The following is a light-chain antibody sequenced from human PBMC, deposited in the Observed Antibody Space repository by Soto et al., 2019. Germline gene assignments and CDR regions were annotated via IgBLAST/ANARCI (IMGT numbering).Light chain of an antibody. CDR3: CSYAGSYTFYV. V-gene: IGLV2-11*01. CDR2: DVS. J-gene: IGLJ1*01. Sequence: QSVLTQPASVSGSPGQSITISCTGTSSDVGSYNLVSWYQQHPGKAPKLMIYDVSKRPSGVPDHFSGSKSGNTASLTLSGLQAEDEADYYCCSYAGSYTFYVFGTGTKLTVL. CDR1: SSDVGSYNL.